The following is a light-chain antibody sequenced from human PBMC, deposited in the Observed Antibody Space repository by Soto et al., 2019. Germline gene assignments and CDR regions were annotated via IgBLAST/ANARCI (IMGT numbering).Light chain of an antibody. CDR2: LGS. J-gene: IGKJ1*01. CDR3: MQALQNPWT. V-gene: IGKV2-28*01. CDR1: QSLLHSNGYNY. Sequence: DIVMTQSPLSLPVTPGEPASISCRSSQSLLHSNGYNYLDWYLQKPGQSPQLLIYLGSNRSSGVPDRVSGSGSGKDFTLKISRVEAEDVGVYYCMQALQNPWTFGQGTKVDIK.